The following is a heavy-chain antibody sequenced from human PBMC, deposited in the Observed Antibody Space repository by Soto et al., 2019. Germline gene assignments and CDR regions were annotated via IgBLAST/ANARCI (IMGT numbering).Heavy chain of an antibody. Sequence: QVQLVQSGAEVKKPGSSVKVSCKASGGTFSSYAISWVRQAPGQGLEWMGGIIAIFGTANYAQKFQGRVTITADESTSTAYMELSSMRSEDTAVYYCARGQDVDTAMVMRNGEYYFDYWGQGTLVTVSS. CDR3: ARGQDVDTAMVMRNGEYYFDY. CDR1: GGTFSSYA. J-gene: IGHJ4*02. V-gene: IGHV1-69*01. D-gene: IGHD5-18*01. CDR2: IIAIFGTA.